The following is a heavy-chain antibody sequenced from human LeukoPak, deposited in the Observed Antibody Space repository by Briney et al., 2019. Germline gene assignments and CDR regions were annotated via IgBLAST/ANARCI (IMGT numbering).Heavy chain of an antibody. CDR3: TTDPYYDFWSGYYNKGYYYYYMDV. CDR1: GFTFSNAW. Sequence: GGSLRLSCAASGFTFSNAWMSWVRQAPGKGLEWVGRIKSKTDGGTTDYAAPVKGRFTISRDDSKNTLYLQMNSLKTEDTAVYYCTTDPYYDFWSGYYNKGYYYYYMDVWGKGTTVTVSS. V-gene: IGHV3-15*01. D-gene: IGHD3-3*01. J-gene: IGHJ6*03. CDR2: IKSKTDGGTT.